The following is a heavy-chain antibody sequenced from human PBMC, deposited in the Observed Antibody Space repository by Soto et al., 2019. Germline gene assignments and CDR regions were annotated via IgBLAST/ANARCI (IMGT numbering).Heavy chain of an antibody. CDR1: GFTFSNAW. V-gene: IGHV3-15*01. D-gene: IGHD6-13*01. CDR2: IKRKTDGGTT. CDR3: TTELADY. Sequence: EVQLVESGGCLVKPGGSLRLACAASGFTFSNAWMSWVRQAPGKGLEWVGLIKRKTDGGTTDHAAPVKGRFTISRDDSKNTLYLQMNSLKTEDTAVYYCTTELADYWGQGTLVTVSS. J-gene: IGHJ4*02.